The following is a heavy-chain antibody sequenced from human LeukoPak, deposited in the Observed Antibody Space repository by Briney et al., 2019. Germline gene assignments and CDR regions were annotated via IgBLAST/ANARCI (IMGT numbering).Heavy chain of an antibody. D-gene: IGHD3-10*01. J-gene: IGHJ4*02. CDR1: GFTFSSYG. V-gene: IGHV3-33*06. Sequence: QPERSLRLSCAASGFTFSSYGMHWVRQAPGKGLEWVAVIWYDGSNKYYADSVKGRFTISRDNSKNTLYLQMNSLRAEDTAVYYCAKALDYYGSGSYDPGLDYWGPGTLGTVSS. CDR2: IWYDGSNK. CDR3: AKALDYYGSGSYDPGLDY.